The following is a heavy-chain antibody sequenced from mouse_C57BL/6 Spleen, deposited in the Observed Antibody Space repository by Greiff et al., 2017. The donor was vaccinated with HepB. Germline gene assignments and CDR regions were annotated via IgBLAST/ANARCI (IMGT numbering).Heavy chain of an antibody. CDR1: GFTFSSYA. CDR3: ARALDGYYAY. CDR2: ISDGGSYT. Sequence: EVHLVESGGGLVKPGGSLKLSCAASGFTFSSYAMSWVRQTPEKRLEWVATISDGGSYTYYPDNVKGRFTISRDNAKNNLYLQMSHLKSEDTAMYYCARALDGYYAYWGQGTTLTVSS. J-gene: IGHJ2*01. V-gene: IGHV5-4*01. D-gene: IGHD2-3*01.